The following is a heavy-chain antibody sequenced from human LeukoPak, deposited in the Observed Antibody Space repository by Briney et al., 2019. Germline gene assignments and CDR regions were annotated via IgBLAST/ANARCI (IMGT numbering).Heavy chain of an antibody. CDR1: GGSISSYY. D-gene: IGHD6-13*01. CDR2: IYYSGST. V-gene: IGHV4-59*01. CDR3: ARVGYTSRALDY. J-gene: IGHJ4*02. Sequence: SETLSLTCTVSGGSISSYYWSWIRQPPGKGLEWIEYIYYSGSTNYNPSLKSRVTISVDTSKNQFSLKLSSVTAADTAVYYCARVGYTSRALDYWGQGTLVTVSS.